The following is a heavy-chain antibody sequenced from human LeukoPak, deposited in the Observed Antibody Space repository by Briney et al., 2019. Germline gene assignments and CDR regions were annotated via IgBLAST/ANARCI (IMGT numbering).Heavy chain of an antibody. J-gene: IGHJ4*02. V-gene: IGHV3-74*01. D-gene: IGHD3-22*01. Sequence: GGSLRLSCAASDFTFNDYWMHWVRQAPGRGLMWVARVNHDGTTTTYADSVKGRFTISRGNSKDTLYLQMSSVRVDDTAVYYCARDRGRYYDSRGFYWGYYFDSWGQGILVTVST. CDR3: ARDRGRYYDSRGFYWGYYFDS. CDR1: DFTFNDYW. CDR2: VNHDGTTT.